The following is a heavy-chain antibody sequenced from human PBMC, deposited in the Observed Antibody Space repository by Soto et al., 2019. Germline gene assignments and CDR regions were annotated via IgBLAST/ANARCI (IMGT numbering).Heavy chain of an antibody. D-gene: IGHD4-4*01. J-gene: IGHJ4*02. V-gene: IGHV3-74*01. Sequence: GGSLRLSCAASGFTFRDFWIHWVRQVPGKGLMWVSRVDNDGSSTSYADSVKGRFTMSRDNSKNTLYLQMNSLRVDDTAVYYCARDRTVTFAYWGQGTLVTVSS. CDR1: GFTFRDFW. CDR2: VDNDGSST. CDR3: ARDRTVTFAY.